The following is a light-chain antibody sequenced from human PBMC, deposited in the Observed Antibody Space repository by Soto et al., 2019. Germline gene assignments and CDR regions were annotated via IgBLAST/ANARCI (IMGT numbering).Light chain of an antibody. Sequence: DIPMTQSPSSLSASVGDRVTITCRASQGIANYLAWYQQKPGKVPKLLIYGASILQSGVPSRFSGSGSGTDFTLTISSLQPEDVATYYCQKYISAPFTFGPGTSVDLK. CDR3: QKYISAPFT. CDR1: QGIANY. V-gene: IGKV1-27*01. J-gene: IGKJ3*01. CDR2: GAS.